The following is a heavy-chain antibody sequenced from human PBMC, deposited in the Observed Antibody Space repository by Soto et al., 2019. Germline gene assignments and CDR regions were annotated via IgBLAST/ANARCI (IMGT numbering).Heavy chain of an antibody. CDR1: GGTFSSYA. CDR2: IIPIFGTA. J-gene: IGHJ4*02. V-gene: IGHV1-69*06. Sequence: QVQLVQSGAEVKKPGSSVKVSCKASGGTFSSYAISWVRQAPGQGLEWMGGIIPIFGTANYAQKFQGRGTIPADKSTSTAYMELSSLRSEDTAVYYCARDPVYDSRGYSDYWGQGTLVTVSS. D-gene: IGHD3-22*01. CDR3: ARDPVYDSRGYSDY.